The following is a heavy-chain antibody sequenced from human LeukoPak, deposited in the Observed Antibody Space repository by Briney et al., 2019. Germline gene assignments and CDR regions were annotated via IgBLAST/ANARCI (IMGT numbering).Heavy chain of an antibody. Sequence: SETLSPTCTVSGGSISSYYWSWIRQPAGKGLEWIGRIYTSGSTNYNPSLKSRVAMSVDTSKNQFSLKLSSVAAADTAVYYCARDHRWFGELNYYYYYMDVWGKGTTVTISS. D-gene: IGHD3-10*01. CDR2: IYTSGST. CDR3: ARDHRWFGELNYYYYYMDV. J-gene: IGHJ6*03. CDR1: GGSISSYY. V-gene: IGHV4-4*07.